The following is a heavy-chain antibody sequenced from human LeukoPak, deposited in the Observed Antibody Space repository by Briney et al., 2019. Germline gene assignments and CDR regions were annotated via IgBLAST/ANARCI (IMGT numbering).Heavy chain of an antibody. Sequence: ASVKVSCKASGYTFTGYYMHWVRQAPGQGLEWMGWSNPNSGGTNYAQKFQGRVTMTRDQPISTAYMELSRLRSDDTAVYSCARDLDGSSDHWGQGTLVTVSS. D-gene: IGHD5-24*01. V-gene: IGHV1-2*02. CDR1: GYTFTGYY. J-gene: IGHJ4*02. CDR2: SNPNSGGT. CDR3: ARDLDGSSDH.